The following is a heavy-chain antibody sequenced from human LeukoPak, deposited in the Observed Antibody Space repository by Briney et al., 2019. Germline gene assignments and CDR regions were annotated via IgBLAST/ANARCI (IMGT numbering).Heavy chain of an antibody. CDR3: ARGLFGNIMDY. Sequence: GGSLRLSCAASGLTLTSSAMSWVRQAPGKGLEWVSGISGSGANTYDADSVKGRFTTSRDNSKNTLYLQMNSLRAEDTVVYYCARGLFGNIMDYWGQGILVTVSS. J-gene: IGHJ4*02. CDR1: GLTLTSSA. CDR2: ISGSGANT. D-gene: IGHD3-22*01. V-gene: IGHV3-23*01.